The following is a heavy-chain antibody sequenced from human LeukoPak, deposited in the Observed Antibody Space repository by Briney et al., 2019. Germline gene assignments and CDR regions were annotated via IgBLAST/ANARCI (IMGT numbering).Heavy chain of an antibody. D-gene: IGHD4-17*01. CDR2: IYTSGST. J-gene: IGHJ6*02. CDR1: GGSISSYY. Sequence: PSETLSLTCTVSGGSISSYYWSWIRQPAGKGLEWIGRIYTSGSTNYNPSLKSRVTMSVDTSKNQFSLKLSSVTAADTAVYYRAKASVTTSKGYYYYGMDVWGQGTTVTVSS. V-gene: IGHV4-4*07. CDR3: AKASVTTSKGYYYYGMDV.